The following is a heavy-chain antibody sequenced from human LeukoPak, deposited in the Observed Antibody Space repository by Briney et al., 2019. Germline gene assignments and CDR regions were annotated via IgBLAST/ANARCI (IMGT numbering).Heavy chain of an antibody. J-gene: IGHJ3*02. CDR2: ISYDGSNK. CDR3: ARGHNWNDRGAFDI. Sequence: GGSLRLSCAASGFTFSTYAMHWVRQAPGKGLEWVAVISYDGSNKYYVDSVKGRFTISRDNSKNTLYLQMSSLRAEDTAVYYCARGHNWNDRGAFDIWGQGTMVTVSS. V-gene: IGHV3-30*03. D-gene: IGHD1-1*01. CDR1: GFTFSTYA.